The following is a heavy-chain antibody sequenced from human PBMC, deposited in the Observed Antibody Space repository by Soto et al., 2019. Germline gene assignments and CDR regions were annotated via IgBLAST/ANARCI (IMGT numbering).Heavy chain of an antibody. CDR1: GLSFSVYG. D-gene: IGHD2-15*01. CDR3: AAWAEGATEVY. Sequence: GGSLRLSCETSGLSFSVYGMHWVRQAPGKGLEWVAVIWYDASKQFYAASVEGRFTISRDNSKAILYLQMNSLRAEDTAVYYCAAWAEGATEVYWGQGTLGTVSS. V-gene: IGHV3-33*01. J-gene: IGHJ4*02. CDR2: IWYDASKQ.